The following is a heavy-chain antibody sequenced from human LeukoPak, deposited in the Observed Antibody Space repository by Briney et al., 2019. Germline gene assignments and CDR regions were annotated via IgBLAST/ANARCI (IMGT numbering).Heavy chain of an antibody. CDR3: ARDRDYYGSGSYNWYFDL. CDR2: INHSGST. CDR1: GVSFSGYY. J-gene: IGHJ2*01. Sequence: SETLSLTCAVYGVSFSGYYWSWIRQPPGKGLEWIGEINHSGSTNYNPSLKSRVTISVDTSKNQFSLNLRSVTAADTAVYYCARDRDYYGSGSYNWYFDLWGRGTLVTVSS. V-gene: IGHV4-34*01. D-gene: IGHD3-10*01.